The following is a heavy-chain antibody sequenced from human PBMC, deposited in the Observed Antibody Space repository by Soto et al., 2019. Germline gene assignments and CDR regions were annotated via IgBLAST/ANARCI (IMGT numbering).Heavy chain of an antibody. V-gene: IGHV3-7*01. CDR3: ARVTYYDFWSGSSHWFDP. CDR1: GFTFSSYW. CDR2: IKQDGSEK. D-gene: IGHD3-3*01. Sequence: PGGSLRLSCAASGFTFSSYWMSWVRQAPGKGLEWVANIKQDGSEKYYVDSVKGRFTISRDNAKNSLYLQMNSLRAEDTAVYYCARVTYYDFWSGSSHWFDPWGQGTLVTVSS. J-gene: IGHJ5*02.